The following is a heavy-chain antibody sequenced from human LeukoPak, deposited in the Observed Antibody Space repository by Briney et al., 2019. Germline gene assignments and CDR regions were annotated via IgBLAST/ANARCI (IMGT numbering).Heavy chain of an antibody. CDR1: GGTFSSYA. CDR3: ATVEMATIPDGKYYFDY. D-gene: IGHD5-24*01. CDR2: IIPILGIA. V-gene: IGHV1-69*04. J-gene: IGHJ4*02. Sequence: ASVKVSCKASGGTFSSYAISWVRRAPGQGLEWMGRIIPILGIASYAQKFQGRVTITADKSTSTAYMELSSLRSEDTAVYYCATVEMATIPDGKYYFDYWGQGTLVTVSS.